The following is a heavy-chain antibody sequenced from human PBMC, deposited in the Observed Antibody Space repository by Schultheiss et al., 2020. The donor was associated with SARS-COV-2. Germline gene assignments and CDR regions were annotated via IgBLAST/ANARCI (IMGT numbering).Heavy chain of an antibody. D-gene: IGHD3-22*01. CDR2: ISGNGVST. CDR3: ARAYYDGSGRFDY. CDR1: GFSFNSYA. Sequence: GESLKISCAVSGFSFNSYAMSWVRQAPGKGLEWVSAISGNGVSTYYADSVKGRFTSSRDNSKNTLYLQMNDLTPEDTAVYYCARAYYDGSGRFDYWGLGTLVTVSS. J-gene: IGHJ4*02. V-gene: IGHV3-23*01.